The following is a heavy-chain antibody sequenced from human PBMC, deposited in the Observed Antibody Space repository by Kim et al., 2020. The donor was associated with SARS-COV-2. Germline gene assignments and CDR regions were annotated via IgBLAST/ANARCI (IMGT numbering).Heavy chain of an antibody. CDR2: IDYSGNT. J-gene: IGHJ4*02. V-gene: IGHV4-30-4*01. D-gene: IGHD7-27*01. Sequence: SETLSLTCIVSGGSISSGDDYWSWIRQTPGKGLEWIGYIDYSGNTYYNPSLESRVTMSLDTSRNQFSLRLSSVTGADTAVYYCGRDETWGSPTGQVHWGQGTLVTVSS. CDR1: GGSISSGDDY. CDR3: GRDETWGSPTGQVH.